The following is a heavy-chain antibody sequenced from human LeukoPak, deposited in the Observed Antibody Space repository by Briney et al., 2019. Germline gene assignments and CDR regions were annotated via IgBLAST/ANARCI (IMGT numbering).Heavy chain of an antibody. D-gene: IGHD3-3*01. V-gene: IGHV4-4*07. Sequence: SETLSLTCTVSGGSISSYYWSWIRQPAGKGLEWIGRIYTSGSTNYNPSLKSRVTMSVDTSKNQFSLKLSSVTAADTAVYYCARARKYYDFWSGYPQAFDIWGQGTMVTVSS. CDR1: GGSISSYY. J-gene: IGHJ3*02. CDR3: ARARKYYDFWSGYPQAFDI. CDR2: IYTSGST.